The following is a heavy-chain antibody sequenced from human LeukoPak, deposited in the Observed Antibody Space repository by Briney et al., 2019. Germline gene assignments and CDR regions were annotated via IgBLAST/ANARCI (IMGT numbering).Heavy chain of an antibody. Sequence: ASVKVSCKASGYTFTSYYMHWVRQAPGQGLEWMGIINPSGGSTSYAQKFQGRVTMTRDTSTSTVYMEPSSLRSEDTAVYYCARDRVVVVPAAPGWFDPWGQGTLVTVSS. CDR2: INPSGGST. J-gene: IGHJ5*02. CDR3: ARDRVVVVPAAPGWFDP. D-gene: IGHD2-2*01. V-gene: IGHV1-46*01. CDR1: GYTFTSYY.